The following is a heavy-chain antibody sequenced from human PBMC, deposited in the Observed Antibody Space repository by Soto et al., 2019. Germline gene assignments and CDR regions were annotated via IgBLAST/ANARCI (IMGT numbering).Heavy chain of an antibody. CDR1: GGSISNYEYY. V-gene: IGHV4-30-4*01. D-gene: IGHD4-4*01. J-gene: IGHJ4*02. Sequence: SSETLSLTCRVSGGSISNYEYYWSWIRQPPGGGLEWIGHIYYTGSTSYNPSLRGRLTISLDTSKNEFSLKLTSVTAAETAVYYCARDQSNSPDFFDYWGQGTPVTVSS. CDR2: IYYTGST. CDR3: ARDQSNSPDFFDY.